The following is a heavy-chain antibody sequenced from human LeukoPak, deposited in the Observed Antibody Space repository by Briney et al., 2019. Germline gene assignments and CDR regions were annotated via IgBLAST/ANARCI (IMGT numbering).Heavy chain of an antibody. Sequence: GGSLRLSCAAPGFTFSSYAMSWVRQAPGKGLEWVSSISSTGSSIYYADSVKGRFTISRDNAKNSLFLQMDSLRAEDTAVFYCARCRGGSCYSSGYFDSWGQGTLVTVSS. J-gene: IGHJ4*02. CDR2: ISSTGSSI. CDR3: ARCRGGSCYSSGYFDS. V-gene: IGHV3-21*01. CDR1: GFTFSSYA. D-gene: IGHD2-15*01.